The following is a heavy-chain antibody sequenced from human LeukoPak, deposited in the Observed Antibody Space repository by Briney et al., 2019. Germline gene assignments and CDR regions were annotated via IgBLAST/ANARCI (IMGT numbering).Heavy chain of an antibody. Sequence: ASVKVSCKASGYTFTDYYMHWVRQAPGQGFEWMGWINPNDGDTNYAQKFQGRVTMTRDTSISTAHMEVSRLRSDDTAVYYCARAVWALGYYFDYWGRGTLVTVSS. J-gene: IGHJ4*02. CDR3: ARAVWALGYYFDY. CDR2: INPNDGDT. D-gene: IGHD3-16*01. CDR1: GYTFTDYY. V-gene: IGHV1-2*02.